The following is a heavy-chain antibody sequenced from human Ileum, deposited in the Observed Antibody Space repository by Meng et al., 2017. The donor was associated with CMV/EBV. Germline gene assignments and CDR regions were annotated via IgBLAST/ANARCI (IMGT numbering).Heavy chain of an antibody. CDR1: GFIFSDYG. J-gene: IGHJ5*02. Sequence: GGSLRLSCAASGFIFSDYGMSWVRQAPGKGLEWLSGISGSGGGTYYAESIKGRFTISRDNSKNTIYLQMDNLRAEDTAVYCCAKDRGDYSNFRFDPWGQGTLVTVSS. D-gene: IGHD4-11*01. CDR2: ISGSGGGT. V-gene: IGHV3-23*01. CDR3: AKDRGDYSNFRFDP.